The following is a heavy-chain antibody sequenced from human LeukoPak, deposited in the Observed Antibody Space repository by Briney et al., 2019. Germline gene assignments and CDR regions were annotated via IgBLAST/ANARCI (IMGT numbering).Heavy chain of an antibody. J-gene: IGHJ3*02. CDR1: GDSLGIYK. Sequence: PSETLSLTCSVSGDSLGIYKWSWIRQPPGKGLEWIAHISSSGSAIYNPSLMSRVSMAVDTSKNQFSLRLISVTAADTAVYYCARSAQQLAYDAFDIWGQGTMVTVSS. CDR2: ISSSGSA. V-gene: IGHV4-4*09. CDR3: ARSAQQLAYDAFDI. D-gene: IGHD6-13*01.